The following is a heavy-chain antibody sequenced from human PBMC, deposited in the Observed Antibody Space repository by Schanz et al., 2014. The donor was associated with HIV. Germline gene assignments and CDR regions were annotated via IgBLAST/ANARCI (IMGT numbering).Heavy chain of an antibody. Sequence: VQLLESGGGLKQPGGSLRLSCVVSGFTLKTYAMTWVRQAPGKGLEWVAFISYDGSNKYYADSVKGRFTISRDNSKNTLYLQMNSLRAEDTAMYYCARDDCSGGSCYSNYYYGMDVWGQGTTVTVSS. CDR3: ARDDCSGGSCYSNYYYGMDV. V-gene: IGHV3-30*03. D-gene: IGHD2-15*01. J-gene: IGHJ6*02. CDR2: ISYDGSNK. CDR1: GFTLKTYA.